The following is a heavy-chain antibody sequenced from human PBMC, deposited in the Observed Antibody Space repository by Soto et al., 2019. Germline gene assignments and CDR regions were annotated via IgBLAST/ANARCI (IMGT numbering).Heavy chain of an antibody. D-gene: IGHD6-25*01. Sequence: QVQLVESGGGVVQPGRSLRLSCAASGFTFSSYGMHWVRQAPGKGLEWVAVISYDGSNKYYAESVKGRFTISRDNSKNALYLQMNSLRAENTAVYYCAAPDGGRSAEYFHLWGRGTLVTVSS. CDR2: ISYDGSNK. J-gene: IGHJ2*01. CDR3: AAPDGGRSAEYFHL. CDR1: GFTFSSYG. V-gene: IGHV3-30*03.